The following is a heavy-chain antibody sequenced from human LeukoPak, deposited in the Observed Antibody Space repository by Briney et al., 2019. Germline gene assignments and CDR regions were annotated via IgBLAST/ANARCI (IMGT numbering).Heavy chain of an antibody. V-gene: IGHV4-38-2*01. CDR2: IYHSGRT. J-gene: IGHJ4*02. D-gene: IGHD2-2*02. Sequence: SETLSLTCAVSGYSISSGYYWGGIRPPPGKGVEGIGRIYHSGRTYYNRSLKSGDTISVDTSKNQFSLKLGSVTAADTAVYYSLLYVVFIDYWGQGTLVTVSS. CDR1: GYSISSGYY. CDR3: LLYVVFIDY.